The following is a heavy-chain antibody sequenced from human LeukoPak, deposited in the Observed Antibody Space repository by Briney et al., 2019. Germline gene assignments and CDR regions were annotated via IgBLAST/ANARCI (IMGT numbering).Heavy chain of an antibody. CDR1: GGTFSSYA. J-gene: IGHJ4*02. D-gene: IGHD3-10*01. Sequence: GASVKVSCKASGGTFSSYAISWVRQAPGQGLEWMGRIIPILGIANYAQKFQGRVTITADKSTSTAYMELSSLRSEDTAVYYCARGLSSGSGEGGYWGQGTLVTVSS. CDR3: ARGLSSGSGEGGY. V-gene: IGHV1-69*04. CDR2: IIPILGIA.